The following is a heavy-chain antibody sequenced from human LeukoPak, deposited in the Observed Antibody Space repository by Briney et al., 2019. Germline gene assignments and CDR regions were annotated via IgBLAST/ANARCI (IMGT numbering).Heavy chain of an antibody. Sequence: SGGSLRLSCAASGFTVSSNYMNWVRQTPGKGLEWVSVIYSSGGTEYADSVKGRFTISRDNSKNTLFLQMNSLRAEDTAVYYCARDLENYWYFDLWGRGTRVTVSS. J-gene: IGHJ2*01. CDR3: ARDLENYWYFDL. CDR1: GFTVSSNY. V-gene: IGHV3-53*01. CDR2: IYSSGGT.